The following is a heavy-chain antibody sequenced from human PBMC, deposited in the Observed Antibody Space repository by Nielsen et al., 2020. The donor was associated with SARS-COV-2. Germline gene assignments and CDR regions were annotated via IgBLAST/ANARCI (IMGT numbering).Heavy chain of an antibody. D-gene: IGHD4-17*01. CDR3: AKLGDDYGSPLDY. J-gene: IGHJ4*02. CDR2: VDSDETIT. Sequence: GGSPRLSCAASGFTFSSYGIHWVRQVPGEGLVWVSRVDSDETITTYADSVKGRFTISRDNAKNTLYLQMNSLRAEDTAVYYCAKLGDDYGSPLDYWGQGTLVTVSS. V-gene: IGHV3-74*01. CDR1: GFTFSSYG.